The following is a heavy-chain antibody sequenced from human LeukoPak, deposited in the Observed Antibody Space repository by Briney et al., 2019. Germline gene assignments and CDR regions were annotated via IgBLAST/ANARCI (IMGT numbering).Heavy chain of an antibody. CDR1: GFTLSSYW. J-gene: IGHJ3*02. Sequence: GGSLRLSCAASGFTLSSYWMSWVRQAPGKGLQWVANIKEDGSERYYVDSVKGRFTISRDNAQNSVYLHMNSLTAEDTALYYCARDWVAGVPFDAFDIWGQGTMVSVSS. CDR3: ARDWVAGVPFDAFDI. CDR2: IKEDGSER. V-gene: IGHV3-7*03. D-gene: IGHD3-10*01.